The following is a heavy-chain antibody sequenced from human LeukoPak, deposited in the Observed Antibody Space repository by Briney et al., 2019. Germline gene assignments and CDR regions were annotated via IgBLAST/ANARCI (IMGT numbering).Heavy chain of an antibody. J-gene: IGHJ6*03. CDR1: GGSISSGSYY. CDR3: AREHSSGPRLWYYYYMDV. D-gene: IGHD6-19*01. CDR2: IYTSGST. Sequence: SETLSLTCTVSGGSISSGSYYWSWIRQPAGKGLEWIGRIYTSGSTNYNPSLKSRVTISVDTSKNQFSLKLSSVTAADTAVYYCAREHSSGPRLWYYYYMDVWGKGTTVTVSS. V-gene: IGHV4-61*02.